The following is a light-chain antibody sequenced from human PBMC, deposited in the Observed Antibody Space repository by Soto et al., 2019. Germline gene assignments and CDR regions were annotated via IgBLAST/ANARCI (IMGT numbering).Light chain of an antibody. J-gene: IGKJ1*01. V-gene: IGKV1-27*01. CDR2: DAS. CDR1: QAINNY. Sequence: DIQMTQSPSSLSASVGDRVTITCRASQAINNYVAWYQQRTGQDPNLLLYDASTLQAGVTLRFSGSGSGTDFTPTISSLQPEDVAVYYCQRYNSGPRTFGQGTKVEIK. CDR3: QRYNSGPRT.